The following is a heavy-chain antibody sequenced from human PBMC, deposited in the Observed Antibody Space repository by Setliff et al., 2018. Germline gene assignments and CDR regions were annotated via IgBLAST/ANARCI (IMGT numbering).Heavy chain of an antibody. D-gene: IGHD2-2*01. J-gene: IGHJ4*02. CDR2: INPTGGLT. V-gene: IGHV1-46*03. CDR1: GYTLTKYY. Sequence: ASVKVSCKASGYTLTKYYMHWVRQAPGQGLEWMGIINPTGGLTRYAQKFQGRVTMTRATSTSTVYLEVSSLRSEDTAVYYCARGGSPDCSTAGCRYGDYVYWGQGTQVTVSS. CDR3: ARGGSPDCSTAGCRYGDYVY.